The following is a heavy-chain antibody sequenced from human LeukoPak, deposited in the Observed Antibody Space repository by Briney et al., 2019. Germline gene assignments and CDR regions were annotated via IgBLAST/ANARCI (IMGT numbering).Heavy chain of an antibody. V-gene: IGHV3-48*01. D-gene: IGHD4-17*01. J-gene: IGHJ4*02. CDR1: GFTFSSYA. Sequence: GGSLRFSCAASGFTFSSYAMSWVRQAPGKGLEWISHIRGSGTTDYADSVKGRFTISRDNAKNSLYLQLSSLRAEDTAVYYCARDYDYGFDNWGQGTLVTVSS. CDR3: ARDYDYGFDN. CDR2: IRGSGTT.